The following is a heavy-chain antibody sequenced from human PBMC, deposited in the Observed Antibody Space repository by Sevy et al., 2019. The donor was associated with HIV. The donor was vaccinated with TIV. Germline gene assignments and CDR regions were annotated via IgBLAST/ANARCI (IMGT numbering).Heavy chain of an antibody. Sequence: ASVKVSCKASGYTFTGHHINWVRQARGQGLEWMGRINPNNGGINFAQKLQGRVTVTRDTSTRTVYMELNILKSDDTAVYYCARGYSDSHQLDYWGQGTLVTVSS. CDR3: ARGYSDSHQLDY. CDR2: INPNNGGI. V-gene: IGHV1-2*06. CDR1: GYTFTGHH. D-gene: IGHD4-17*01. J-gene: IGHJ4*02.